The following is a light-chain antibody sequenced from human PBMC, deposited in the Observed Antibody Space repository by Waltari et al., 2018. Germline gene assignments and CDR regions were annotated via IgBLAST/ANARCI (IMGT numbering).Light chain of an antibody. CDR1: QRVSRS. Sequence: IVLTTSPGTLSLSPGERATLSCRASQRVSRSLAWYQQKPGQAPKLLIYDASTRATGIPDRFSGSGSGTDFSLTISSLEPEDFAIYFCQHYVRLPATFGQGTKVEIK. CDR3: QHYVRLPAT. J-gene: IGKJ1*01. V-gene: IGKV3-20*01. CDR2: DAS.